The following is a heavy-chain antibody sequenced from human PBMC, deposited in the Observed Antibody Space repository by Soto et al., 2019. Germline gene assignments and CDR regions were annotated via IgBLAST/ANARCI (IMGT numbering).Heavy chain of an antibody. CDR2: ISYDGSNK. Sequence: GGSLRLSCAASGFTFSSYGMHWVRQAPGKGLEWVAVISYDGSNKYYADSVKGRFTISRDNSKNTLYLQMNSLRAEDTAVYYCAKGYYYDSSGYYYSVGAIDYYGMDVWGQGTTVTVSS. V-gene: IGHV3-30*18. CDR1: GFTFSSYG. D-gene: IGHD3-22*01. J-gene: IGHJ6*02. CDR3: AKGYYYDSSGYYYSVGAIDYYGMDV.